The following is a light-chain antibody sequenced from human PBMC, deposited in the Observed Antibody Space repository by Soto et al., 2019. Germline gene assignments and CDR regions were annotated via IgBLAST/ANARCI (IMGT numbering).Light chain of an antibody. V-gene: IGKV1-17*01. CDR3: LQHKRYPLA. CDR1: QDIGNE. CDR2: RAS. Sequence: DIQMTQSPSSLSASVGDRVTITCRASQDIGNELGWFQQKPGRAPKRPIYRASNLESGVPSRFSGSGSATEFTLTISSLQPEDFATYYCLQHKRYPLAFGGGTKVEIK. J-gene: IGKJ4*01.